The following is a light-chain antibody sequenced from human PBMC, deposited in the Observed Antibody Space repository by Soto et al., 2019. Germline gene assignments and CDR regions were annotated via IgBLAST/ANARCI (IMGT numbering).Light chain of an antibody. CDR2: LEGSGNY. J-gene: IGLJ3*02. Sequence: QLVLTQSSSASASLGSSVKLTCTLSSGHNNFIIAWHQQQPGKAPRYLMKLEGSGNYNKGSGVPDRFSGSSSGADRYLTISNLQFEDEADYYCETWDSSTQVFGGGTQLTVL. V-gene: IGLV4-60*02. CDR3: ETWDSSTQV. CDR1: SGHNNFI.